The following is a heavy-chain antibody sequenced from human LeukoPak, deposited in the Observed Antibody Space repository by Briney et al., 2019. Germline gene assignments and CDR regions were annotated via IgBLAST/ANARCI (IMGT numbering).Heavy chain of an antibody. J-gene: IGHJ4*02. Sequence: PSETLSLTCTVSGGSIGSYYWSWIRQPPGKGLEWIGYIYYSGSTNYNPSLKSRVTISVDTSKNQFSLKLSSVTAADTAVYYCARVMTIFGVVSPYFDYWGQGTLVTVSS. D-gene: IGHD3-3*01. CDR3: ARVMTIFGVVSPYFDY. CDR1: GGSIGSYY. V-gene: IGHV4-59*01. CDR2: IYYSGST.